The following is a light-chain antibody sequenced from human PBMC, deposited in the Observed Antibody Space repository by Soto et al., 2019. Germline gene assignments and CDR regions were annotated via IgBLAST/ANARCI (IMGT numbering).Light chain of an antibody. CDR3: QQYGHSPRT. Sequence: EIVLTQSPGILSLSPGERATLSCRASQSVRINYLAWYQQKPGQPPRLLIYGASNRAAGIPDRFSGSGSGTDFTLTISRLEPEDFVVYYCQQYGHSPRTFGQGTRVEIK. V-gene: IGKV3-20*01. CDR2: GAS. CDR1: QSVRINY. J-gene: IGKJ5*01.